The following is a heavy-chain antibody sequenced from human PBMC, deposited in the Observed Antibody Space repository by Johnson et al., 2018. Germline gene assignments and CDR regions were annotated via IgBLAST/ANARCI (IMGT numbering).Heavy chain of an antibody. Sequence: VQLQESGGGLVQPGGSLRLSCIGSGFSFSSYSMNWVRQAPGKGLEWVSYISSSSSTIHYTDSVKGRFTIARDNAKNSLYLQMNSLRAEDTGVYYWAKAGIPTDDDAFDIWGQGTMVTVSS. CDR3: AKAGIPTDDDAFDI. CDR1: GFSFSSYS. CDR2: ISSSSSTI. J-gene: IGHJ3*02. V-gene: IGHV3-48*01. D-gene: IGHD3-10*01.